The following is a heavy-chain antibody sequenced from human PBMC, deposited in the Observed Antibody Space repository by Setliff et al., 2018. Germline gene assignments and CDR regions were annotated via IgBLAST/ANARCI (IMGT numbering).Heavy chain of an antibody. D-gene: IGHD3-22*01. CDR1: GDSINPYY. V-gene: IGHV4-59*01. CDR3: ARYRNYFDSSGQTQYYFDY. Sequence: SETLSLTCSVSGDSINPYYWTWIRQPPGKGLEWIGFIYYSGATTYNPSLKSRVTISVDTSKNQFSLNLNSVTAADTAVYYCARYRNYFDSSGQTQYYFDYWVQGTLVTVSS. J-gene: IGHJ4*02. CDR2: IYYSGAT.